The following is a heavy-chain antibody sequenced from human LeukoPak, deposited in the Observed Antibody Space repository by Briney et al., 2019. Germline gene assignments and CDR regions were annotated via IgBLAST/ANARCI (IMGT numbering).Heavy chain of an antibody. V-gene: IGHV4-61*02. CDR2: IYTSGST. CDR3: ARDPRFYDIVVVPAAPYFDY. J-gene: IGHJ4*02. CDR1: GGSISSGSYY. D-gene: IGHD2-2*01. Sequence: PSETLSLTCTVSGGSISSGSYYWSWIRQPAGKGLEYIGRIYTSGSTSYNPSLESRVNISVDTFKNQFSLKLSSVTAADTAVYYCARDPRFYDIVVVPAAPYFDYWGQGTLVTVSS.